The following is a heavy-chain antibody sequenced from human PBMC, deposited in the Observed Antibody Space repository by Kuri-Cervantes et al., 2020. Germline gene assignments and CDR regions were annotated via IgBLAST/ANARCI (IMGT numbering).Heavy chain of an antibody. D-gene: IGHD3-16*01. CDR1: GFTFRSYA. V-gene: IGHV3-30*09. Sequence: GESLKISCAASGFTFRSYAIHWVRQSPGKGLEWVAVISFDGSTQYYADSVKGRFAISRDTSKNTLFLHLDSLRPEDTALYYCASGLQWGFESWGQGIQVTVSS. CDR2: ISFDGSTQ. CDR3: ASGLQWGFES. J-gene: IGHJ4*02.